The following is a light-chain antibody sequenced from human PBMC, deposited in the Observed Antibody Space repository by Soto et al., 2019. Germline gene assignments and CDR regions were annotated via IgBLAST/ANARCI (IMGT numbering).Light chain of an antibody. Sequence: DIQMTQSPSTLSASVGDRVTITCRASQSISSWLAWYQQKPGTAPKLLIYKASTLQSGVPSRFSGSGSGTEFTLTISSLQPDDSATYYCQQYNDNLMFGQGTKVEIK. V-gene: IGKV1-5*03. CDR3: QQYNDNLM. J-gene: IGKJ1*01. CDR1: QSISSW. CDR2: KAS.